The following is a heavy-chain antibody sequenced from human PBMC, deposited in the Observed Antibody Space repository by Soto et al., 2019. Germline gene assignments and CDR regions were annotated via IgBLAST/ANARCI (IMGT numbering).Heavy chain of an antibody. CDR2: ISGSGGST. CDR1: GFTFSSYA. J-gene: IGHJ6*03. Sequence: GGSLRLSCAASGFTFSSYAMSWVRQAPGKGLEWVSAISGSGGSTYYADSVKGRFTISRDNSKNTLYLQMNSLRAEDTAVYYCAKDLRPPRPAIWSGSTLYYYYYYMDVWGKGTTVTVSS. D-gene: IGHD3-3*01. CDR3: AKDLRPPRPAIWSGSTLYYYYYYMDV. V-gene: IGHV3-23*01.